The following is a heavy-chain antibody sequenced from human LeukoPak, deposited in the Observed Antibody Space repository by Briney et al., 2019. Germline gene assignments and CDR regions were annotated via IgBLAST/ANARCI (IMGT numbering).Heavy chain of an antibody. Sequence: PSETLSLTCTVSGGSISSYYWSWIRQPPGKGLEWIGYIYYSGSSYYNLSLKSRVTMSVDTSKNQFSLKLSSVTAVDTAVYYCARKHRWNGLYFDYWGQGTLVTVSS. CDR3: ARKHRWNGLYFDY. V-gene: IGHV4-59*04. D-gene: IGHD1-1*01. J-gene: IGHJ4*02. CDR2: IYYSGSS. CDR1: GGSISSYY.